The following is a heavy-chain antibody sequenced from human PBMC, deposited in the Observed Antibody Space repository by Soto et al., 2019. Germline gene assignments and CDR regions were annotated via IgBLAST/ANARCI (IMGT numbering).Heavy chain of an antibody. CDR3: ATEGFGGSYFAY. Sequence: ASVKVSCKASGGTLSNYVINWIRQAPGQGLEWMGGIIPLSGTAKYKQKFQGRVTITADESTSTAYLELTSVTADDTAVYLCATEGFGGSYFAYWGQGTLVTVSS. V-gene: IGHV1-69*13. J-gene: IGHJ4*02. D-gene: IGHD1-26*01. CDR2: IIPLSGTA. CDR1: GGTLSNYV.